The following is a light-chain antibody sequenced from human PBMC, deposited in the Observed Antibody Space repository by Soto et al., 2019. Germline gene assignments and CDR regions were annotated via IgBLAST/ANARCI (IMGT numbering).Light chain of an antibody. CDR1: QSVSSY. V-gene: IGKV3-11*01. J-gene: IGKJ2*01. Sequence: EILLTQSPATLPLSPGERATLSCRASQSVSSYLAWYQQKPGQAPRLLIYDTSNRATGIPARFSGSGSGTDFTLTISSLEPEDFVVYFCQQRSNWPPYAFGQGTKVDIK. CDR3: QQRSNWPPYA. CDR2: DTS.